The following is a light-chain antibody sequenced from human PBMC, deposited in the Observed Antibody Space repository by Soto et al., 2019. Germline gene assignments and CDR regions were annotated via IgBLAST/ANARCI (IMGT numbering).Light chain of an antibody. V-gene: IGKV1-5*03. Sequence: DIQMTQSPSTLSASVGDRVTITCRASQSISSWLAWYQQKPGKAPKLLIYKASSLESGVPSRFSGSGSGTEFTLTISSLQPDDFATYFCQQYSSYSLPTFGGGTKVDIK. CDR1: QSISSW. CDR2: KAS. J-gene: IGKJ4*01. CDR3: QQYSSYSLPT.